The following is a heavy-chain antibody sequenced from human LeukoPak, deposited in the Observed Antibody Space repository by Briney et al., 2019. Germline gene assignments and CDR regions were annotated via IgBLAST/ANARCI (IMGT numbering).Heavy chain of an antibody. CDR3: ARGLLWFGEPRFSFDY. CDR2: INTNTGNP. CDR1: GYTFTSYA. J-gene: IGHJ4*02. D-gene: IGHD3-10*01. Sequence: GASVKVSCKASGYTFTSYAMNWVRQAPGQGLEWMGWINTNTGNPTYAQGFTGRFVFSLDTSVSTAYLQISSLKAEDTAVYYCARGLLWFGEPRFSFDYWGQGTLVTVSS. V-gene: IGHV7-4-1*02.